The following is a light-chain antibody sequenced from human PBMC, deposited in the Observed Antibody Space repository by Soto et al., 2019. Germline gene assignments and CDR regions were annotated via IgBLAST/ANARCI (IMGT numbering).Light chain of an antibody. Sequence: ALQMTQSPSSLSASVGDRVTITCRASQGISTELGWYQQKPGKAPTLLIYGATTLQRGVPSRFSGSGSGTNFTITIRSLQQEDFATTYCRQDYNYPRTFGQGTKVEVK. CDR1: QGISTE. J-gene: IGKJ1*01. V-gene: IGKV1-6*01. CDR2: GAT. CDR3: RQDYNYPRT.